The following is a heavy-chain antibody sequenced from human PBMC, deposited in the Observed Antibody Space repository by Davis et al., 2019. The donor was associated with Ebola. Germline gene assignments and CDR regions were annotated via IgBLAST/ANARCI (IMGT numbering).Heavy chain of an antibody. Sequence: PGGSLRLSCAASGFTFSSYAMSWVRQAPGKGLEWVSLISDSADYKFYADSVKGRFTISRDNAKNSLYLQMNSLREEDSAIYYCARDGVEDAIYNYFDPWGQGTLVTVSS. CDR3: ARDGVEDAIYNYFDP. CDR1: GFTFSSYA. CDR2: ISDSADYK. J-gene: IGHJ5*02. D-gene: IGHD3-10*01. V-gene: IGHV3-21*06.